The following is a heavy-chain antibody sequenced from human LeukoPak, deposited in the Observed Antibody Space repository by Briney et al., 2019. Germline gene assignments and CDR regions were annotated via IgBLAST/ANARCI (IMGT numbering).Heavy chain of an antibody. D-gene: IGHD2-2*01. CDR3: ARYCTSATGYAFDP. V-gene: IGHV1-18*01. CDR1: GYTFINFG. Sequence: ASVKVSCKASGYTFINFGISWVRQAPGQGLEWMGWISTYNGNTEYAKKFQGRVTMTTDTSTSTAYMELRSLRSDDTAVYYSARYCTSATGYAFDPWGQGSLVTVSS. CDR2: ISTYNGNT. J-gene: IGHJ5*02.